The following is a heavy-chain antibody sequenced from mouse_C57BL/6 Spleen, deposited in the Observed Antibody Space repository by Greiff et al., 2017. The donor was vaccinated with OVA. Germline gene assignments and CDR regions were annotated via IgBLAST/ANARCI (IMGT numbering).Heavy chain of an antibody. D-gene: IGHD2-1*01. CDR2: INPYNGGT. V-gene: IGHV1-19*01. Sequence: EVQLQQSGPVLVKPGASVKMSCKASGYTFTDYYMNWVKQSHGKSLEWIGVINPYNGGTSYNQKFKGKATLTVDKSSSTAYMELNSLTSEDSAVYYCAREDYGNYGDYWGQGTTLTVSS. J-gene: IGHJ2*01. CDR1: GYTFTDYY. CDR3: AREDYGNYGDY.